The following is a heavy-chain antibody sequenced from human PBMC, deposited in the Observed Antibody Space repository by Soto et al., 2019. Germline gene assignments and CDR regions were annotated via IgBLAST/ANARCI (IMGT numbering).Heavy chain of an antibody. D-gene: IGHD3-22*01. CDR1: GFTFSSYG. J-gene: IGHJ3*02. CDR2: IWYDGSNK. CDR3: AREVTMIVKAFDI. Sequence: LRLSCAASGFTFSSYGMHWVRQAPGKGLEWVAVIWYDGSNKYYADSVKGRFTISRDNSKNTLYLQMNSLRAEDTAVYYCAREVTMIVKAFDIWGQGTMVTVSS. V-gene: IGHV3-33*01.